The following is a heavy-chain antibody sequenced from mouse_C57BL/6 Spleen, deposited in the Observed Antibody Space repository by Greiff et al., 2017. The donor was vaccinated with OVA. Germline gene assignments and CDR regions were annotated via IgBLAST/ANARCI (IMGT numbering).Heavy chain of an antibody. CDR2: IDPSDSET. D-gene: IGHD2-1*01. V-gene: IGHV1-52*01. CDR3: ARGYYGNYEGYFDY. J-gene: IGHJ2*01. CDR1: GYTFTSYW. Sequence: VKLQQPGAELVRPGSSVKLSCKASGYTFTSYWMHWVKQRPIQGLEWIGNIDPSDSETHYNQKFKDKATLTVDKSSSTAYMQLSSLTSEDSAVYYCARGYYGNYEGYFDYWGQGTTLTVSS.